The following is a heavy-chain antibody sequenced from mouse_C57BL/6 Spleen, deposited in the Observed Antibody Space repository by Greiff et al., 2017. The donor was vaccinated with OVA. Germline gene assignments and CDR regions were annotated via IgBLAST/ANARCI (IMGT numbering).Heavy chain of an antibody. CDR1: GYTFPSYW. CDR2: IYPGSGST. V-gene: IGHV1-55*01. J-gene: IGHJ1*03. Sequence: QVQLKESGAELVKPGASVKMSCKASGYTFPSYWITWVKQRPGQGLEWIGDIYPGSGSTNYNEKFKSKATLTVDTASSTAYMQLSSLTSEDSAVYYCARSGLRGYFDVWGTGTTVTVSS. CDR3: ARSGLRGYFDV. D-gene: IGHD2-4*01.